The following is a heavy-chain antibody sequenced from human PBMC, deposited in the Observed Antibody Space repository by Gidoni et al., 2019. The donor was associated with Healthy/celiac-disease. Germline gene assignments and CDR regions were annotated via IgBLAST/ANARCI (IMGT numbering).Heavy chain of an antibody. CDR1: GFTFSSYS. CDR3: AGEALWTNAFDI. J-gene: IGHJ3*02. Sequence: EVQPLESRGGRVKGEGSIRLSCAASGFTFSSYSMNWVRQAQGKGLDWVSSISSSSSYIYYADSVKGRFTISRDNAKNSLYLQMNSLRAEDTAVYYCAGEALWTNAFDIWGQGTMVTVSS. CDR2: ISSSSSYI. V-gene: IGHV3-21*01. D-gene: IGHD1-1*01.